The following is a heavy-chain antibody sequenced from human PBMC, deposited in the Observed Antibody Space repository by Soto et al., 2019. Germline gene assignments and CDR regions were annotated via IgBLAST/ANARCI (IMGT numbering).Heavy chain of an antibody. Sequence: SVKVSCKASGYTFTCYGISWVRQAPGQGLEWMGWISAYNGNTNYAQKSQGRVTMTTDTSTSTAYMELRSLRSDDTAVYYYERGGVGAPVSYFFYGIYVWGQETRVRVPS. V-gene: IGHV1-18*04. CDR1: GYTFTCYG. CDR3: ERGGVGAPVSYFFYGIYV. D-gene: IGHD1-26*01. J-gene: IGHJ6*02. CDR2: ISAYNGNT.